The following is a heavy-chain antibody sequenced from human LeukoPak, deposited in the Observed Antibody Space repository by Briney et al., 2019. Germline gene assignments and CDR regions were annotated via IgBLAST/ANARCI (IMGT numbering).Heavy chain of an antibody. D-gene: IGHD3-10*01. CDR2: IYHSGST. J-gene: IGHJ4*02. CDR3: ARGRREWFGESLRYYFDY. Sequence: SQTLSLTCTVSGGSISSGGYYWSWIRQPPGKGLEWIGYIYHSGSTYYNPSLKSRVTISVDRSKNQFSLKLSSVTAADTAVYYCARGRREWFGESLRYYFDYWGQGTLVTVSS. V-gene: IGHV4-30-2*01. CDR1: GGSISSGGYY.